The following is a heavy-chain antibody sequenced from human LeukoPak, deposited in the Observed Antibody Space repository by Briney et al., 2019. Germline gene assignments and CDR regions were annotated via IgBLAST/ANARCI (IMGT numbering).Heavy chain of an antibody. V-gene: IGHV4-59*01. J-gene: IGHJ5*02. CDR1: GDSISNYY. CDR2: IYYSGSA. D-gene: IGHD3-22*01. Sequence: SETLSLTCTVSGDSISNYYWSWIRQPPGKGLEWLGYIYYSGSANYNPSLKSRVTISVDTSRNQFSLKLSSVTAADTAVYYCARDPSGSNWFDPWGQGTLVTVSS. CDR3: ARDPSGSNWFDP.